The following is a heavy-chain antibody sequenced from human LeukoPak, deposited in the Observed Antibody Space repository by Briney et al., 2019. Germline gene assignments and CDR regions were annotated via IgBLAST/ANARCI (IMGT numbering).Heavy chain of an antibody. D-gene: IGHD2/OR15-2a*01. CDR2: INSDGSSV. Sequence: GGSLRLSCAASGFTFSTYWMHWVRQAPGKGLVWVSRINSDGSSVTYADSVRGRFTISRDNAKNTPYLQMNSLRPDDTAVYYCARDVIRRGQGTLVTVSS. J-gene: IGHJ4*02. V-gene: IGHV3-74*01. CDR3: ARDVIR. CDR1: GFTFSTYW.